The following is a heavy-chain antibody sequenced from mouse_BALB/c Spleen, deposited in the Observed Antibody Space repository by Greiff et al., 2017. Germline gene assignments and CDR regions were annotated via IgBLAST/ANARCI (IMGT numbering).Heavy chain of an antibody. CDR1: GYSFTGYY. J-gene: IGHJ4*01. V-gene: IGHV1-31*01. Sequence: VQLQQSGPELVKPGASVKISCKASGYSFTGYYMHWVKQSHVKSLEWIGRINPYNGATSYNQNFKDKASLTVDKSSSTAYMELHSLTSEDSAVYYCARVVRYAMDYWGQGTSVTVAS. CDR3: ARVVRYAMDY. D-gene: IGHD1-1*02. CDR2: INPYNGAT.